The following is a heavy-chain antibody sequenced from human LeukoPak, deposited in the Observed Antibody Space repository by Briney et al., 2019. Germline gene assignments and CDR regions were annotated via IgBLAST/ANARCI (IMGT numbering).Heavy chain of an antibody. CDR3: ARDGVVVVPAAMTPTGWFDP. V-gene: IGHV1-18*01. CDR1: GYTFTSYG. D-gene: IGHD2-2*01. CDR2: VSAYNGNT. Sequence: ASVKVSCKASGYTFTSYGISWVRQAPGQGLEWMGWVSAYNGNTNYAQKFQGRVTMTTDTSTTTAYMELRSLRSDDTAVYYCARDGVVVVPAAMTPTGWFDPWGQGTLVTVSS. J-gene: IGHJ5*02.